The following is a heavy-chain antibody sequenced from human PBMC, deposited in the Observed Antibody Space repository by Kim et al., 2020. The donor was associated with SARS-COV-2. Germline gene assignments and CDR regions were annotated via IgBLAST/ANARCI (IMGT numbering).Heavy chain of an antibody. D-gene: IGHD5-18*01. CDR3: ARDDTAMLTGFDY. V-gene: IGHV3-48*03. CDR2: ISSSGSTI. CDR1: GFTFSSCE. Sequence: GGSLRLSCAASGFTFSSCEMNWVRQAPGKGLEWVSYISSSGSTIYYADSVKGRFTISRDNAKNSLYLQMNSLIAEDTAVYYCARDDTAMLTGFDYWGQGTLVTVSS. J-gene: IGHJ4*02.